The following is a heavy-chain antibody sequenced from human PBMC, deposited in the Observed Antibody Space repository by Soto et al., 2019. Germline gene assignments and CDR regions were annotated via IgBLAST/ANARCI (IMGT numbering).Heavy chain of an antibody. V-gene: IGHV4-61*01. Sequence: SETLSLTCTVSGGSVSSGSYYWSWLRQPPGKGLEWIGYIYYSGSTNYNPYLKSRVTISVDTSKNQFSLKLSSVTAADTAVYYCALAPDYYGSGNGGWFDPWGQGTLVTVSS. CDR3: ALAPDYYGSGNGGWFDP. CDR1: GGSVSSGSYY. J-gene: IGHJ5*02. CDR2: IYYSGST. D-gene: IGHD3-10*01.